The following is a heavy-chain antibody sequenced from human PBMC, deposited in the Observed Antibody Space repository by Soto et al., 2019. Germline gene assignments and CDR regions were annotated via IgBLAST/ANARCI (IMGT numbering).Heavy chain of an antibody. CDR1: GYTFISYG. CDR2: ISTYNVNT. J-gene: IGHJ4*02. D-gene: IGHD6-13*01. V-gene: IGHV1-18*01. CDR3: AGAGYSTSWRGLVGTGDHGVEIDY. Sequence: QIQLVQSGTEVKKPGATVRVACKASGYTFISYGISWVRQAPGQGLERMGWISTYNVNTNYAQKFRGRVTMATAASTSIANTEERSLRPHNTAVYYCAGAGYSTSWRGLVGTGDHGVEIDYWGQGTQVTVSS.